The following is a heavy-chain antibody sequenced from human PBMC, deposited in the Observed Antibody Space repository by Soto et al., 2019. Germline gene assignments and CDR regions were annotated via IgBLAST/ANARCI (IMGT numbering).Heavy chain of an antibody. V-gene: IGHV4-39*01. CDR1: GGSISSSSYY. Sequence: QLQLQESGPGLVKPSETLSLTCSVSGGSISSSSYYWGWIRQPPGKGLEWIGSIYYSGSIYYNPSLKCRVTISVDTSKNQFSLKLSSVTAAEPAVYYCARQSSGCYTWFDPWGQGTLVTVSS. CDR3: ARQSSGCYTWFDP. J-gene: IGHJ5*02. D-gene: IGHD6-19*01. CDR2: IYYSGSI.